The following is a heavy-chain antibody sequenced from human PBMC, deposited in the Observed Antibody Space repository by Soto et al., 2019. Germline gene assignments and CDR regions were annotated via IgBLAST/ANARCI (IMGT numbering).Heavy chain of an antibody. CDR2: ISGSGGST. Sequence: EVQLLESGGGLVQPGGSLRLSCAASGFTFSSYAMNWVRQAPGKGLEWVSAISGSGGSTYYADSVKGRFTISRDSSKNTLYLQMNSPRAEDTAVYYCEKGNSGSPAIVLDIGGKGTMVTVSS. CDR3: EKGNSGSPAIVLDI. V-gene: IGHV3-23*01. J-gene: IGHJ3*02. D-gene: IGHD1-7*01. CDR1: GFTFSSYA.